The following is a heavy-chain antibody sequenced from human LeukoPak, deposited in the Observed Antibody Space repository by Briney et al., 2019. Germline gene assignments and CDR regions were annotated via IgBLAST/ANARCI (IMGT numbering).Heavy chain of an antibody. CDR2: ISWNSGSI. D-gene: IGHD2-2*01. CDR3: ARDQDCNSTSCYWGMDY. Sequence: GGSLRLSCAASGFTFDDYAMHWVRQAPGKGLEWVSGISWNSGSIGYADSVKGRFTISRDNAKNSLYLQMNSLRAEDTAVYYCARDQDCNSTSCYWGMDYWGQGTLVTVSS. J-gene: IGHJ4*02. V-gene: IGHV3-9*01. CDR1: GFTFDDYA.